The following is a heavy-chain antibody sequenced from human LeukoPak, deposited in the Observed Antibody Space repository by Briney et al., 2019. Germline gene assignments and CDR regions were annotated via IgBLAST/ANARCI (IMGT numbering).Heavy chain of an antibody. CDR1: GYTFTSYA. V-gene: IGHV7-4-1*02. D-gene: IGHD6-19*01. J-gene: IGHJ5*02. CDR2: INTNTGDP. Sequence: ASVKVSCKASGYTFTSYAMNWVRQAPGQGLEWMGWINTNTGDPTYAQGFTGRFVFSLDTSVSTAYLQISSLKAEDTAVYYCARVRPVAGTPRWFDPWGQGTLVTVSS. CDR3: ARVRPVAGTPRWFDP.